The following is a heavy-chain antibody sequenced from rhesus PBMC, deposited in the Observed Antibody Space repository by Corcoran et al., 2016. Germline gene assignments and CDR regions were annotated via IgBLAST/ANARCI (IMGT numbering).Heavy chain of an antibody. D-gene: IGHD6-37*01. CDR3: ATYRGGWPFDS. CDR1: GGSISDSNY. CDR2: MYGSSGST. V-gene: IGHV4-147*01. J-gene: IGHJ4*01. Sequence: QVQLQESGPGLVKPSETLSLTCAVSGGSISDSNYWSWIRQPPGKGLEWIGRMYGSSGSTSYDPTLTCRVTISRETSKNQFSLKLSSVTAADTAVYFCATYRGGWPFDSWGQGVLVTVSS.